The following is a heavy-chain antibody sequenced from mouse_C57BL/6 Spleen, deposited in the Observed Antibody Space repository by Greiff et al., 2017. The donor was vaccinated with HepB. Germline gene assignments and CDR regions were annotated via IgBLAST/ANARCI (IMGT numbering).Heavy chain of an antibody. V-gene: IGHV1-59*01. CDR2: IDPSDSYT. CDR1: GYTFTSYW. D-gene: IGHD2-4*01. J-gene: IGHJ2*01. Sequence: QVQLQQPGAELVRPGTSVKLSCKASGYTFTSYWMHWVKQRPGQGLEWIGVIDPSDSYTNYNQKFKGKATLTVDTSSSTAYMQLSSLTSEDSAVYYCARAPYDYDGVDYWGQGTTLTVSS. CDR3: ARAPYDYDGVDY.